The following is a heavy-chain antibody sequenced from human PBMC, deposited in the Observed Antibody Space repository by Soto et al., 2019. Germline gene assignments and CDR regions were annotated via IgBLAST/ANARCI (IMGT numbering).Heavy chain of an antibody. J-gene: IGHJ6*03. Sequence: EVQVVESGGGLVQPGGSLRLSCAASGFNFSDHYMDWVRQAPGKGLEWVGRSKNKTNNYLTNYAASVRGRFTISSDDSKNSVYLQMISLKTEDTAVYYCARGLVGDYFYYMDVWGKGTAVTVSS. D-gene: IGHD3-3*01. CDR1: GFNFSDHY. CDR2: SKNKTNNYLT. CDR3: ARGLVGDYFYYMDV. V-gene: IGHV3-72*01.